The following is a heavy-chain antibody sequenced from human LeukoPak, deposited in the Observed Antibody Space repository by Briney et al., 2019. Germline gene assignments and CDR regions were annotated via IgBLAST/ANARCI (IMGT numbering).Heavy chain of an antibody. J-gene: IGHJ6*04. V-gene: IGHV1-69*01. CDR1: GGTFSSYA. CDR3: ARGRPIPKGIAAAPYYYYYGVDV. D-gene: IGHD6-13*01. Sequence: SVKVSCKASGGTFSSYAISWVRQAPGQGLEWMGGIIPIFGTANYAQKFQGRVTITADESTSTAYMELSSLRSEDTAVYYCARGRPIPKGIAAAPYYYYYGVDVWGKGTTVTVSS. CDR2: IIPIFGTA.